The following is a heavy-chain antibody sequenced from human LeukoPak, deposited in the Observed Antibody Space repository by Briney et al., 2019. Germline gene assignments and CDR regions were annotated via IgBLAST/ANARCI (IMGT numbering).Heavy chain of an antibody. CDR3: ARDGGYYDSSVFGI. CDR1: GYTFTGYY. V-gene: IGHV1-2*04. CDR2: INPNSGGT. D-gene: IGHD3-22*01. Sequence: ASVKVSCKASGYTFTGYYMHWVRQAPGQGLEWMGWINPNSGGTNYAQKFQGWVTMTRDTSISTAYMELSSLRSEDTAVYYCARDGGYYDSSVFGIWGQGTMVTVSS. J-gene: IGHJ3*02.